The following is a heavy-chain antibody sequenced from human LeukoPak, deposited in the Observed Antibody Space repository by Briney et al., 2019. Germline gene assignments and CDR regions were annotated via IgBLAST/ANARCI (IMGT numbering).Heavy chain of an antibody. J-gene: IGHJ4*02. V-gene: IGHV3-74*01. CDR2: IKSDGITI. CDR3: LRDLNWSLDQ. Sequence: ETLSLTCAVFGGSFTDYYWSWVRQAPGKGLVWVSRIKSDGITITYADSVKGRFTISRDNAKNTLYLQMNSLRAEDTAVYYCLRDLNWSLDQWGQGTLVTVSS. D-gene: IGHD1-20*01. CDR1: GGSFTDYY.